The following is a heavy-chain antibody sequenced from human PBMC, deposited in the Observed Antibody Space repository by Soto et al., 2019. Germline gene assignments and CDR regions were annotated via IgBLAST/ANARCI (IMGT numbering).Heavy chain of an antibody. D-gene: IGHD3-9*01. J-gene: IGHJ6*03. CDR3: AREGPAAQYYDILTGSPDYYYMDV. V-gene: IGHV4-4*02. CDR1: SGSISSSNW. Sequence: QVQLQESGPGLVKPSGTLSLTCAVSSGSISSSNWWSWVRQPPGKGLEWIGEIYHSGSTNYNPSLKSRVTISVDKSKNQFSLKLSSVTAADTAVYYCAREGPAAQYYDILTGSPDYYYMDVWGKGTTVTVSS. CDR2: IYHSGST.